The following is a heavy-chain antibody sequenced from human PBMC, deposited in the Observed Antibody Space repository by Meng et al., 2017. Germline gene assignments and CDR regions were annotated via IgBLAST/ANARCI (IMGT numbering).Heavy chain of an antibody. CDR3: ARVVYSSGWSFDY. J-gene: IGHJ4*02. D-gene: IGHD6-19*01. V-gene: IGHV3-33*01. CDR1: GFTFSSYG. Sequence: HVRLGEAGGCGFQSGRSLRLSCAASGFTFSSYGMHWVRQAPGKGLEWVAVIWYDGSNKYYADSVKGRFTISRDNSKNTLYLQMNSLRAEDTAVYYCARVVYSSGWSFDYWGQGTLVTVSS. CDR2: IWYDGSNK.